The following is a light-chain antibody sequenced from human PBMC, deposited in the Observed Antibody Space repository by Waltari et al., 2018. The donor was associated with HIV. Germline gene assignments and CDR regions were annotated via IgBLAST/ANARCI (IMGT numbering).Light chain of an antibody. Sequence: QSVLTQPPSASGTPGQRVAISCSGSSSNIGNNFVYWYQHLPGTTPKLLIYRNNQRPAGVPARFSGSKSGTSASLAISGLRSEDEADYYCTSWDDSLSGWMFGGGTTLTVL. CDR3: TSWDDSLSGWM. CDR1: SSNIGNNF. J-gene: IGLJ3*02. V-gene: IGLV1-47*01. CDR2: RNN.